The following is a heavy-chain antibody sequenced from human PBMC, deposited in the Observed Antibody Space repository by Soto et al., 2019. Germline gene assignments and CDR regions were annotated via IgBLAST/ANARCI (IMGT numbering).Heavy chain of an antibody. CDR3: ETSLQLRKGWAFDH. CDR1: GYTFITYF. CDR2: INPSDGTT. J-gene: IGHJ4*02. D-gene: IGHD1-7*01. Sequence: QVQLVQSGAEVKKPGASVKVSCKASGYTFITYFIQWVRQAPGQGLAWVGIINPSDGTTSYAQKFQGRVTITRDTSTSTVYMDLSNLRSEDTALYYCETSLQLRKGWAFDHWGQGTLVTVSS. V-gene: IGHV1-46*01.